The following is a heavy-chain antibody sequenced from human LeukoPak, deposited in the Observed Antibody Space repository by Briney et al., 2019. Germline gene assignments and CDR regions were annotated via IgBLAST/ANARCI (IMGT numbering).Heavy chain of an antibody. J-gene: IGHJ6*02. CDR3: ARHNAPYTTGWSGYYGMDV. Sequence: PSETPSLTCNVSGGSISSHYWSWIRQTPGKGLEWIGYVYYSGSTTYNPSLESRVTISVDTSKTQFSLKLSSVTAADTAVYFCARHNAPYTTGWSGYYGMDVWGQGTLVTVSS. CDR1: GGSISSHY. D-gene: IGHD6-19*01. CDR2: VYYSGST. V-gene: IGHV4-59*08.